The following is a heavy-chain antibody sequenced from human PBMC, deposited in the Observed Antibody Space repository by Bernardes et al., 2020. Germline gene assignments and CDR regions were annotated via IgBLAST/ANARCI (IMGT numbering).Heavy chain of an antibody. CDR3: AREGRITIFGVVSNYYYYGMDV. CDR2: INHSGST. CDR1: GGSFSGYY. J-gene: IGHJ6*04. D-gene: IGHD3-3*01. V-gene: IGHV4-34*01. Sequence: ETLSLTCAVYGGSFSGYYWSWIRQPPGKGLEWIGEINHSGSTNYNPSLKSRVTISVDTSKNQFSLKLSSVTAADTAVYYCAREGRITIFGVVSNYYYYGMDVWGKGTTVTVSS.